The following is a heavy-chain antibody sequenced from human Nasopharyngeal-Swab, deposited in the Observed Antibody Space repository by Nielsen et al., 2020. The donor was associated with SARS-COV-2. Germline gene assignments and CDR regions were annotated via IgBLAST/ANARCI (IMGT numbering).Heavy chain of an antibody. CDR2: ISSSSSYI. J-gene: IGHJ6*03. CDR3: ARVGTRATRRGYYYMDV. D-gene: IGHD2-2*01. CDR1: GFTFSSYS. V-gene: IGHV3-21*01. Sequence: GESLKISCAASGFTFSSYSMNWVRQAPGKGLEWVSSISSSSSYIYYADSVKGRFTISRDNAKNSLYLQMNSLRAEDTAVYYCARVGTRATRRGYYYMDVWGKETTVTVSS.